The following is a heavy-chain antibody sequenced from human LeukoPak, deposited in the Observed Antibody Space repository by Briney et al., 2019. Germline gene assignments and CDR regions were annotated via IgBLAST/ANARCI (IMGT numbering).Heavy chain of an antibody. CDR1: GGSISSGDYY. V-gene: IGHV4-30-4*08. CDR3: ARTLWFGELLGFGGEAFDI. D-gene: IGHD3-10*01. J-gene: IGHJ3*02. Sequence: PSQTLSLTCTVSGGSISSGDYYWSWIRQPPGKGLEWIGYIYYSGSTYYNPSLKSRVTISVDTSKNQFSLKLSSVTAADTAVYYCARTLWFGELLGFGGEAFDIWGQGTMVTVSS. CDR2: IYYSGST.